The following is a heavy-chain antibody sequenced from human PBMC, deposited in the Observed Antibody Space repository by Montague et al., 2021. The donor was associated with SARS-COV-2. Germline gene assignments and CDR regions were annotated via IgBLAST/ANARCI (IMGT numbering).Heavy chain of an antibody. CDR1: GFTLSGFS. V-gene: IGHV3-73*01. CDR3: TRYCGGDCYFDY. D-gene: IGHD2-21*02. CDR2: IRSTYAT. Sequence: SLRLSCAASGFTLSGFSVEWVRQAPGKGLEWIGRIRSTYATTHVASVKGRFTISRDDSKNTAYLQMNSLRTEDTAVYFCTRYCGGDCYFDYWGQGTLVTVSS. J-gene: IGHJ4*02.